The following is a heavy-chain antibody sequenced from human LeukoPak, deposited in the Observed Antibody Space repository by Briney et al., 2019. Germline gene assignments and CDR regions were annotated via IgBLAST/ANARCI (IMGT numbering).Heavy chain of an antibody. J-gene: IGHJ6*02. D-gene: IGHD3-16*01. Sequence: GGSLRLSCAASGFTFDDYAMHWVRQAPGKGLEWVSGISWNSGSIGYADSVKGRFTISRDNAKNSLYLQMNSLRAEDTALYYCAKDQQGEGYYYGMDVWGQGTTVTVSS. V-gene: IGHV3-9*01. CDR2: ISWNSGSI. CDR3: AKDQQGEGYYYGMDV. CDR1: GFTFDDYA.